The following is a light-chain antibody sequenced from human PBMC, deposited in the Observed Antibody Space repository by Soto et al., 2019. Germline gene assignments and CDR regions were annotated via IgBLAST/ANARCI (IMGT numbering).Light chain of an antibody. CDR1: NSNIGRNA. CDR2: SHD. J-gene: IGLJ3*02. Sequence: QAVVTQPPSASGTPGQRVTISCSGSNSNIGRNAVNWYQQVPGTAPKLLIYSHDQRPSGVPDRFSGSKSGTSASLAISGLQSEDEANYYCIAWDDSLKGPVFGGGTKLTVL. CDR3: IAWDDSLKGPV. V-gene: IGLV1-44*01.